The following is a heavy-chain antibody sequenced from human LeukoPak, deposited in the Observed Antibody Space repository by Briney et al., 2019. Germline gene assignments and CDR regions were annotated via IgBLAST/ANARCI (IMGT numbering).Heavy chain of an antibody. Sequence: SETLSLTCTVSGGSISSSSYYWGWIRQPPGKGPEWIGSIYYSGSTYYNPSLKSRVTISVDTSKNQFSLKLSSVTAADTAVYYCARAWAAMVRGVIEGDNWFDPWGQGTLVTVSS. J-gene: IGHJ5*02. CDR3: ARAWAAMVRGVIEGDNWFDP. CDR1: GGSISSSSYY. CDR2: IYYSGST. D-gene: IGHD3-10*01. V-gene: IGHV4-39*07.